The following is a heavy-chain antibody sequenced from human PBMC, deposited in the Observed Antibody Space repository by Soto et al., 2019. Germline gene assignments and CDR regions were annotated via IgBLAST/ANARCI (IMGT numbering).Heavy chain of an antibody. CDR1: GYTFTSYY. Sequence: QVQLVQSGAEVKKPGASVKVSCKSSGYTFTSYYMHWVRQAPGQGLEWMGIINPSNSPTYAQKFQGRVTMTRDTYTSTVYMELSSLRSEDTAVYYCTRVYCIGGSCYSIDSWGPGTLVTVSS. CDR3: TRVYCIGGSCYSIDS. J-gene: IGHJ4*02. V-gene: IGHV1-46*03. CDR2: INPSNSP. D-gene: IGHD2-15*01.